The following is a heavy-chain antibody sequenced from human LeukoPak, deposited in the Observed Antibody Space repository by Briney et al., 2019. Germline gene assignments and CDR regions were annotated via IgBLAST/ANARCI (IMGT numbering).Heavy chain of an antibody. J-gene: IGHJ6*02. CDR3: ARDFRGSGPNGVDV. CDR2: MSSSSDI. CDR1: GFIFSSYS. D-gene: IGHD3-10*01. Sequence: GGSLRLSCAASGFIFSSYSMIWVREAPGKGLEWVSYMSSSSDIHYADSVKGRFTISRDNAKNSLYLQMNSLRDEDTAVYYCARDFRGSGPNGVDVWGQGNTVTVSS. V-gene: IGHV3-48*02.